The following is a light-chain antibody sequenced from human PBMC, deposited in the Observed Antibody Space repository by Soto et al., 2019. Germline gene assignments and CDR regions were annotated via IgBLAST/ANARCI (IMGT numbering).Light chain of an antibody. Sequence: QSALTQPRSVSGSPGQSVTISCTGTSSDIGAYNYVSWYQQHPGKVHKLMLYDVSKRPSGVPDRFSGSKSGNTASLTISGLQADDEADYYCCSYAGAYIYVFATGTKVTVL. V-gene: IGLV2-11*01. CDR2: DVS. CDR3: CSYAGAYIYV. CDR1: SSDIGAYNY. J-gene: IGLJ1*01.